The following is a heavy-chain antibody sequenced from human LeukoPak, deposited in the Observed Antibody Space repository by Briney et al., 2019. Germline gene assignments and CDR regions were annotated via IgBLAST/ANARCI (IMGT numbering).Heavy chain of an antibody. J-gene: IGHJ3*02. D-gene: IGHD1-14*01. CDR2: IKPDGSER. CDR1: GFTFSDYW. V-gene: IGHV3-7*01. Sequence: PGGSLRLSCAASGFTFSDYWMTWVRQAPGKGLEWVANIKPDGSERYYVDSVKGRFTISRDNAKNSLYLQMNSLRVEDTAVYYCARLGPVARVEPVNPRAFDIWGQGTMVTVSS. CDR3: ARLGPVARVEPVNPRAFDI.